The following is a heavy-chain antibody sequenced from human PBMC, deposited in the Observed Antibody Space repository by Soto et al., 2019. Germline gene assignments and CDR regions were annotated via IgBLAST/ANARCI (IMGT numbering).Heavy chain of an antibody. CDR3: ARHRDGY. CDR1: GFTVSSNY. CDR2: IYSDGST. J-gene: IGHJ4*02. Sequence: EVQLVESGGDAVQPGGSLRLSCAASGFTVSSNYMSWVRQAPGKGLEWVSVIYSDGSTYYADSVKGRFTISRDKSKNTVYLQMNSLRAEDTAEYYCARHRDGYWGQGTLVTVSS. V-gene: IGHV3-66*04.